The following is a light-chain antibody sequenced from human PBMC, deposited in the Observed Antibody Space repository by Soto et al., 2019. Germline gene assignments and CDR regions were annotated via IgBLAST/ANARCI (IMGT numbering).Light chain of an antibody. CDR2: EVS. Sequence: QSVLTQPASVSGSPGQSITISCTGTSSDVGGYNYVSWYQQHPGKAPKLMISEVSHRPSGVSTRFSGSKSGNTASLTISGLQAEDEADYYCSSYTTSGTYVFGAGTKV. CDR3: SSYTTSGTYV. J-gene: IGLJ1*01. V-gene: IGLV2-14*01. CDR1: SSDVGGYNY.